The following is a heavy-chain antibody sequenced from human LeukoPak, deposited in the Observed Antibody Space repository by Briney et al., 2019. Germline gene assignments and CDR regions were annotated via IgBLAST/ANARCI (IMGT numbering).Heavy chain of an antibody. CDR2: VFHSGSS. V-gene: IGHV4-31*03. J-gene: IGHJ3*02. CDR1: GGSISTGGHY. Sequence: PSETLSLTCTVSGGSISTGGHYWSWIRQHPVKGLEWIGYVFHSGSSFYNPSLKSRVSMSVDTSKNQFSLNLRSVTAADTAVYYCGSWGDAFDIWGQGTMVTVSS. D-gene: IGHD6-13*01. CDR3: GSWGDAFDI.